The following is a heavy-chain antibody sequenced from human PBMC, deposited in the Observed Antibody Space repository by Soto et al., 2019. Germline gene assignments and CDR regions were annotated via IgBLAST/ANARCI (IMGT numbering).Heavy chain of an antibody. CDR3: ARNRGYYVTDY. Sequence: ETLSLTCNVSGASITSHYWTWIRQSPGKGLEWIGYMFYGGTANYNPSLRGRVTISLDTSKNQFSLKLSSVTAADTSVYYCARNRGYYVTDYWGQGTLVTVSS. CDR2: MFYGGTA. CDR1: GASITSHY. J-gene: IGHJ4*02. D-gene: IGHD1-26*01. V-gene: IGHV4-59*08.